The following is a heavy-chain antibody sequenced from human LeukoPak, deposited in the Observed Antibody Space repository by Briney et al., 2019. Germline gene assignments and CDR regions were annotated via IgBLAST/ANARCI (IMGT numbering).Heavy chain of an antibody. CDR1: GFTFNSFA. V-gene: IGHV3-30*02. Sequence: GGSLRLSCAASGFTFNSFAMHWVRQAPDKGLEWVAVIWYGGSNKYYADSVKGRFTISRDNSKNTLYLQMNSLRAEDTAVYYCAEVATGTGYFDYWGQGTLVTVSS. CDR2: IWYGGSNK. J-gene: IGHJ4*02. CDR3: AEVATGTGYFDY. D-gene: IGHD1-1*01.